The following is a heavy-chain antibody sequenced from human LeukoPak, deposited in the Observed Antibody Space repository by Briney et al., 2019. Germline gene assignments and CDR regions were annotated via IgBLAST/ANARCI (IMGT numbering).Heavy chain of an antibody. J-gene: IGHJ4*02. Sequence: GGSLRLSCTASGFTFGTYAMTWVRQAPGKGLEWVSGISGSGGSTYYADSVKGRFTISRDNSKNTLYLQMYTLRVEDAAVYYCARRSTKSYSGYDDYCGQGTLVTVSS. V-gene: IGHV3-23*01. CDR2: ISGSGGST. CDR1: GFTFGTYA. D-gene: IGHD5-12*01. CDR3: ARRSTKSYSGYDDY.